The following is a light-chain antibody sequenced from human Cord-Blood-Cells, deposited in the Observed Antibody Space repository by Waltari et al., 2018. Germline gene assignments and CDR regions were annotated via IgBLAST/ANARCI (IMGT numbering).Light chain of an antibody. CDR1: SSDVGGYNY. CDR2: EVS. J-gene: IGLJ2*01. CDR3: SSYTSSSTVV. V-gene: IGLV2-14*01. Sequence: QSALTQPASVSGSPGQSITISCTGTSSDVGGYNYVSWYQQHPGKAPKLIVYEVSNLPSGVSNHFSGSKSGNTASLTISGLQAEDEADYYCSSYTSSSTVVFGGGTKLTVL.